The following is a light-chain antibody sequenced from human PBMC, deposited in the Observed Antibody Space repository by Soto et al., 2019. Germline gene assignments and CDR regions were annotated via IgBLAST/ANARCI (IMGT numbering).Light chain of an antibody. CDR1: QSVSSY. V-gene: IGKV3-11*01. CDR3: QEGSNWPPLT. Sequence: EIVLTQSPATLSLSPGERATLSFRASQSVSSYLAWSQQKPVQAPRLLIYDASNRATGIPARFSGSGSGSDFTFTSSSLEPEDFAVYYCQEGSNWPPLTFGGGTKVEVK. J-gene: IGKJ4*01. CDR2: DAS.